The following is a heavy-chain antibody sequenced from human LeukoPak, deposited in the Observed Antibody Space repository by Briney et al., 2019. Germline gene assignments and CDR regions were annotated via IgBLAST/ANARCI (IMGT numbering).Heavy chain of an antibody. J-gene: IGHJ5*02. CDR3: AREATIAAQGNWFDP. V-gene: IGHV4-39*07. CDR1: GGSISSSSYY. D-gene: IGHD6-13*01. CDR2: IYYSGST. Sequence: SETLSLTCTVSGGSISSSSYYWGWIRQPPGKGLEWIGSIYYSGSTYYNPSLKSRVTISVDTSKNQFSLKLSSVTAADTAVYYCAREATIAAQGNWFDPWGQGTLVTVSS.